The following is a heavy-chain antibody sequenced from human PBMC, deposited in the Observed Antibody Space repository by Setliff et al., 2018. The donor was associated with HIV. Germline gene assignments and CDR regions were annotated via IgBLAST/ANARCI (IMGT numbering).Heavy chain of an antibody. CDR3: YSIFRNYYYHMDV. J-gene: IGHJ6*03. D-gene: IGHD2-15*01. CDR2: ISAYNGNT. V-gene: IGHV1-18*01. CDR1: GYTFTSYG. Sequence: ASVKVSCKASGYTFTSYGLSWVRQAPGQGLEWMGWISAYNGNTNYAQKLQGRVTMTTDTSTSTAYMELRSLRSDDTAVYYWYSIFRNYYYHMDVWGKGTTVTVSS.